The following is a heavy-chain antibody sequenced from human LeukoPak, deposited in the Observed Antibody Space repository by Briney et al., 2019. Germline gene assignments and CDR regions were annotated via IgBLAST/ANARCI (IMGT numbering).Heavy chain of an antibody. CDR1: GFTFTKYW. J-gene: IGHJ4*02. V-gene: IGHV3-7*01. CDR3: AREVWGPEY. D-gene: IGHD1-14*01. Sequence: GGSLRLSCAASGFTFTKYWMTWVRQAPGKGLEWVGNIKQDGSDKNYMDSVKGRFTISKDNTKNSVYLQMSSLRAEDTAVYYCAREVWGPEYWGQGTLVTVSS. CDR2: IKQDGSDK.